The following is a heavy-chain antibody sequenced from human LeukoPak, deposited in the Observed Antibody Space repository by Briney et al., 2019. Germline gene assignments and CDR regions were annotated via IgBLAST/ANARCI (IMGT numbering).Heavy chain of an antibody. Sequence: QPGGSLRLSCAASGFTFSTYWMTCVRQAPGKGLEWVANIKEDGTEEYYVDSVKGRFTISRDNAKNSLSLQMKSLRPEDTAVYYCARGDRRFEYWGQGTLVTVSS. CDR1: GFTFSTYW. V-gene: IGHV3-7*01. J-gene: IGHJ4*02. CDR3: ARGDRRFEY. D-gene: IGHD2-21*01. CDR2: IKEDGTEE.